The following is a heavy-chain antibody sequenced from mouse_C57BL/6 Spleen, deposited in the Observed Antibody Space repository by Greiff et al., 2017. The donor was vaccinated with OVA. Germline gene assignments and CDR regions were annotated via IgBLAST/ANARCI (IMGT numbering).Heavy chain of an antibody. Sequence: QVQLQQPGAELVKPGASVKMSCKASGYTFTSYWITWVKQRPGQGLAWIGDIYPGSGSTNYNEKLKSKATLTVDTSSSTAYMQLSSLTSEDSAVYYCARRDGRAWFAYWGQGTLVTVSA. CDR3: ARRDGRAWFAY. J-gene: IGHJ3*01. D-gene: IGHD2-3*01. V-gene: IGHV1-55*01. CDR2: IYPGSGST. CDR1: GYTFTSYW.